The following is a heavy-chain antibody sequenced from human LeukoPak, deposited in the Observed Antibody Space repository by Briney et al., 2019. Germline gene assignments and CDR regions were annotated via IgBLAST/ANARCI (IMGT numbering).Heavy chain of an antibody. Sequence: GASVKVSCKASGYTFTGYYMHWVRQAPGQRLEWMGRINPNSGGTNYAQKFQGRVTMTRDTSISTAYMELSRLRSDDTAVYYCARITAVAAKEVDYWGQGTLVTVSS. CDR2: INPNSGGT. J-gene: IGHJ4*02. D-gene: IGHD6-19*01. CDR3: ARITAVAAKEVDY. V-gene: IGHV1-2*06. CDR1: GYTFTGYY.